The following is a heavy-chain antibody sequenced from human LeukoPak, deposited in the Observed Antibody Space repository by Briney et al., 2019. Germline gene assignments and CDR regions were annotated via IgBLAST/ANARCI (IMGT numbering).Heavy chain of an antibody. CDR3: ASSYGSGSYQYIIGDLPIYGMDV. D-gene: IGHD3-10*01. CDR1: GGSISSGGYY. J-gene: IGHJ6*04. CDR2: IYYSGST. V-gene: IGHV4-31*03. Sequence: SQTLSLPCTVSGGSISSGGYYWSWIRQHPGKGLEWIGYIYYSGSTYYNPSLKSRVTISVDTSKNQFSLKLSSVTAADTAVYYCASSYGSGSYQYIIGDLPIYGMDVWGKGTTVTVSS.